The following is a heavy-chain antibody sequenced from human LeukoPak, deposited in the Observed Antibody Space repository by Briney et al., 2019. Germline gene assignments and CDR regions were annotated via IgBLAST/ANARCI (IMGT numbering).Heavy chain of an antibody. CDR3: ARVDGHSRKINFQH. CDR1: GFTPNTYT. V-gene: IGHV3-21*01. J-gene: IGHJ1*01. Sequence: PGGSLTLSCVASGFTPNTYTTSWVRQAPGEGLEWVSCISPSSDYIYYAESVKGRFTISRDNAKNSLYLQMNSLRGEDTAVYYCARVDGHSRKINFQHGGQGTLVTVSS. D-gene: IGHD5-24*01. CDR2: ISPSSDYI.